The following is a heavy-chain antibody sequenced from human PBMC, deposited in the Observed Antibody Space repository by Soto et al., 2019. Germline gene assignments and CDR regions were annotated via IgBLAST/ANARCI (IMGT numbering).Heavy chain of an antibody. CDR3: AHRLNDFWSGPPYSDAFDI. CDR2: IFWDDDK. J-gene: IGHJ3*02. D-gene: IGHD3-3*01. V-gene: IGHV2-5*02. Sequence: QITLKESGPTLVKPTQTLTLTCTFSGFSLSTSGVGVGWIRQPPGKALEWLALIFWDDDKRYSPSLKSRLTTTKDTSKNQVILTMTNMDPVDTATYYCAHRLNDFWSGPPYSDAFDIWGQGTMVTVSS. CDR1: GFSLSTSGVG.